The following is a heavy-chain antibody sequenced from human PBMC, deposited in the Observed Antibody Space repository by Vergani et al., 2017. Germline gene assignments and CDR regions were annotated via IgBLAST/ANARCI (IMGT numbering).Heavy chain of an antibody. J-gene: IGHJ5*02. CDR1: GASIRSSNYY. D-gene: IGHD6-19*01. Sequence: QLQLQESGPGLVKPSATLSLPCRVSGASIRSSNYYWGWIRPPPGKGLEWIASIYYSGSTYYNPSLKSRVTISVDTSKNQFSLKLSSVTAADTAVYFCARHSTVEWLVKLGWIDPWGQGILFTVSS. CDR3: ARHSTVEWLVKLGWIDP. V-gene: IGHV4-39*01. CDR2: IYYSGST.